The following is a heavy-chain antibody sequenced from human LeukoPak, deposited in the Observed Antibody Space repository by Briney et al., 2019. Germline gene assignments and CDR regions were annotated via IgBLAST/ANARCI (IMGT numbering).Heavy chain of an antibody. D-gene: IGHD6-13*01. CDR3: AKVAAAGAMDV. CDR2: IRYVERDK. Sequence: GGSLRLSCVASGFTFSYYGMHWVRQAPGKGLEWVAFIRYVERDKYYADSVKGRFTISRDNSKNTLYLQMNSLREDDTAVYYCAKVAAAGAMDVWGKGTTVTVSS. J-gene: IGHJ6*03. V-gene: IGHV3-30*02. CDR1: GFTFSYYG.